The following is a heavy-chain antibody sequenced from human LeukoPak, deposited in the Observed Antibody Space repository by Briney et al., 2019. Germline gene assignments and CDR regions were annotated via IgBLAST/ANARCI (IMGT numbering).Heavy chain of an antibody. CDR1: GFTFSSYD. V-gene: IGHV3-13*04. J-gene: IGHJ4*02. Sequence: GGSLRLSCAASGFTFSSYDMHWVRQPTGKGLEWVSAIGTAGDTYYPGSVKGRFTISRENAKNSLYLQMNSLRAGDTAVYYCVRGTGYSAYDYDFDYWGQGTLVTVSS. CDR3: VRGTGYSAYDYDFDY. D-gene: IGHD5-12*01. CDR2: IGTAGDT.